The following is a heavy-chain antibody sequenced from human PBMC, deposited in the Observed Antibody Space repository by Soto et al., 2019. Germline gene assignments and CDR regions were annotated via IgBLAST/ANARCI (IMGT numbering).Heavy chain of an antibody. D-gene: IGHD3-3*01. CDR2: IYYSGST. J-gene: IGHJ5*02. Sequence: QVQLQESGPGLVKPSQTLSLTCTVSGGSISSGGYYWSWIRQHPGKGLEWIGYIYYSGSTYYNPSRKSRVTISVDTSNNQFSRKLSSLTAADTDWYYSASNPGGDFCCDGYNWFDPCGQGTLVTVSS. CDR3: ASNPGGDFCCDGYNWFDP. CDR1: GGSISSGGYY. V-gene: IGHV4-31*03.